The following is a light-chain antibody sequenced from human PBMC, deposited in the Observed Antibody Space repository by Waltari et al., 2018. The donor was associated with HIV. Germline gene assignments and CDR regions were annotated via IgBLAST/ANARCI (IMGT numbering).Light chain of an antibody. J-gene: IGLJ3*02. CDR1: NVGTKT. V-gene: IGLV3-21*02. Sequence: SYVLTQPPSVSVAPGQTAKITCAETNVGTKTVNWYQQTPGQAPVLVVYDNSDRPSGIPERFSGSNSGHTATLTISRVEAGDEADYYCQVWDTSSDHPVFGGGTKLTVL. CDR3: QVWDTSSDHPV. CDR2: DNS.